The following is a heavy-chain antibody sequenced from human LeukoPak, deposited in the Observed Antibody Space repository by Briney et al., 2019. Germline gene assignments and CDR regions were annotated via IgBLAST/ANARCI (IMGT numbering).Heavy chain of an antibody. D-gene: IGHD1-14*01. CDR1: GFTFSSYE. Sequence: GGSLRLSCAASGFTFSSYEMNWVRQAPGKGLEWVSYISSSGSTIYYADSVKGRFTISRDNAKNTLYLQMNSLRAEDTALYYCAKPAKTDYADYWGQGTLVTVSS. V-gene: IGHV3-48*03. CDR2: ISSSGSTI. CDR3: AKPAKTDYADY. J-gene: IGHJ4*02.